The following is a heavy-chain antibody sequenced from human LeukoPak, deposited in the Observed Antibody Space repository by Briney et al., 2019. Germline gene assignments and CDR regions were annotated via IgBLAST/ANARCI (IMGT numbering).Heavy chain of an antibody. CDR3: ARDQDGFDYGMDV. V-gene: IGHV3-21*01. D-gene: IGHD3-10*01. Sequence: GGSLRLSCAASGFTFSSYSMNWVRQAPGEGLEWVSSISSSSSYIYYADSVKGRFTISRDNAKNSLYLQMNSLRAEDTAVYYCARDQDGFDYGMDVWGQGTTVTVSS. CDR2: ISSSSSYI. J-gene: IGHJ6*02. CDR1: GFTFSSYS.